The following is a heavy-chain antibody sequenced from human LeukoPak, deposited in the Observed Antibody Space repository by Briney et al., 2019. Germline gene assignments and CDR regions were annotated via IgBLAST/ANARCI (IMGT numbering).Heavy chain of an antibody. CDR2: TYYRSKWST. V-gene: IGHV6-1*01. J-gene: IGHJ4*02. Sequence: SQTLSLTCAISGDSVSSKSADWNWIRQSPSRGLEWLGRTYYRSKWSTDYAVSVKSRITINPDTSKNQFSLQLNSVTPEDTAVYYCARLENWAFDYWGQGTLITVSS. CDR1: GDSVSSKSAD. CDR3: ARLENWAFDY. D-gene: IGHD7-27*01.